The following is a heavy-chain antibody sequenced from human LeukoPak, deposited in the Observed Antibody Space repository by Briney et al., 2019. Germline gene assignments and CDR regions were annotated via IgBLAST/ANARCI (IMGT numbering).Heavy chain of an antibody. CDR3: ARQTHSHYSSGWYNDH. CDR2: IYPGDSDT. Sequence: GESLKISCKGSGYSFTSYWIGWVRQMPGKGLEWMGIIYPGDSDTRYSPSFQGQVTISADKSISTAYLQWSSLKASDTAMYYCARQTHSHYSSGWYNDHWGQGTLVTVSS. D-gene: IGHD6-19*01. CDR1: GYSFTSYW. J-gene: IGHJ4*02. V-gene: IGHV5-51*01.